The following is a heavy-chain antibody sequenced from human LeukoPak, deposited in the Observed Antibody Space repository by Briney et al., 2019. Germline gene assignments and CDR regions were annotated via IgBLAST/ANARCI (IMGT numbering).Heavy chain of an antibody. Sequence: GASVKVSCKASGYTFTSYYMHWVRQAPGQGLEWMGIINPSGGSTSYAQKFQGRVTMTRDTSTSTVYMELSSLRSEDTAVYYCARGVEMVNWGDAFDIWGQGTMVTVSS. CDR3: ARGVEMVNWGDAFDI. J-gene: IGHJ3*02. CDR1: GYTFTSYY. CDR2: INPSGGST. V-gene: IGHV1-46*01. D-gene: IGHD5-24*01.